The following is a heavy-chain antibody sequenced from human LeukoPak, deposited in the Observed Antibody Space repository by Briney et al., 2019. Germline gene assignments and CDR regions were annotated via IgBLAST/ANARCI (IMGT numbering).Heavy chain of an antibody. Sequence: GRSLRLSCAASGFTFSSYAMHWVRQAPGKGLEWVAVISYDGTNKYYADSVKCRFTISRDNSKHTLYLQMHSLRAEDTAVYYCARARGYYDSGSSNWFDPWGQGTLVTVSS. D-gene: IGHD3-10*01. CDR1: GFTFSSYA. CDR3: ARARGYYDSGSSNWFDP. V-gene: IGHV3-30*04. CDR2: ISYDGTNK. J-gene: IGHJ5*02.